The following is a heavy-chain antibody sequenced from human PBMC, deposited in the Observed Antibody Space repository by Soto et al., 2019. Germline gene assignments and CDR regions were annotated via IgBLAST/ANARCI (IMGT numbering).Heavy chain of an antibody. D-gene: IGHD5-18*01. J-gene: IGHJ4*02. CDR3: VLLGGYSYGYFDY. CDR2: ISSNGGST. Sequence: GGSLRLSSSASGFTFSSYAMHWVRQAPGKGLEYVSAISSNGGSTYYADSVKGRFTISRDNSKNTLYLQMSSLRAEDTAVYYCVLLGGYSYGYFDYWGQGTLVTVS. V-gene: IGHV3-64D*08. CDR1: GFTFSSYA.